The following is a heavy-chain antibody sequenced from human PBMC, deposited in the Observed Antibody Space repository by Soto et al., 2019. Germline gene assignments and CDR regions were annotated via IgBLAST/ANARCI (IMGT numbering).Heavy chain of an antibody. CDR2: ISYDGSNK. CDR1: GFNFSSYG. J-gene: IGHJ4*02. CDR3: AKEIDYYGSGSYDY. V-gene: IGHV3-30*18. D-gene: IGHD3-10*01. Sequence: GGSLRLSCAASGFNFSSYGMDWVRQAPGKGLEWVAVISYDGSNKYYADCVKGRFTISRDNSKNTLYLQMNSLRAEDTAVYYCAKEIDYYGSGSYDYWGQGTLVTVSS.